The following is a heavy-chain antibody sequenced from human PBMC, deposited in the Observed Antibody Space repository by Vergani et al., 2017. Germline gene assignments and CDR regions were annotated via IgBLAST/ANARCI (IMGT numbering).Heavy chain of an antibody. D-gene: IGHD1-1*01. V-gene: IGHV4-39*07. J-gene: IGHJ4*02. CDR1: GGSNSSSSYY. Sequence: QLQLQESGPGLVKPSETLSLTCTVSGGSNSSSSYYWGWIRQPPGKGLEWIGSIYYSGSTYYNPSLKSRVTISVDTSKNQFSLKLSSVTAADTAVYYCASPTGPLVDYWGQGTLVTVSS. CDR2: IYYSGST. CDR3: ASPTGPLVDY.